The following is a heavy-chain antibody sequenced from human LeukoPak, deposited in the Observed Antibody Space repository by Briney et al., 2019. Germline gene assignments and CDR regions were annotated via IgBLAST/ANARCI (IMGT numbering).Heavy chain of an antibody. CDR1: GFTFDDYA. D-gene: IGHD4-11*01. V-gene: IGHV3-9*01. CDR2: ISWNSGSI. CDR3: ARGSSDSNYDY. Sequence: PGGSLRLSCAAPGFTFDDYAMHWVRQAPGKGLEWVSGISWNSGSIGYADSVKGRFTISRDNAKNSLYLQMNSLRAEDTAVYYCARGSSDSNYDYWGQGTLDTVSS. J-gene: IGHJ4*02.